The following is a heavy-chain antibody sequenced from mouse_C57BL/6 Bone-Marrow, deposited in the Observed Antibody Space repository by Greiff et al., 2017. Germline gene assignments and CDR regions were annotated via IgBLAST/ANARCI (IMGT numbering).Heavy chain of an antibody. J-gene: IGHJ4*01. V-gene: IGHV5-4*01. CDR2: ISAGGSYT. D-gene: IGHD1-1*01. Sequence: EVHLVESGGGLVKPGGSLKLSCAASGFTFSSYAMSWVRQTPEKRLEWVATISAGGSYTYYPDNVKGRFTISRDNAKNNLYLQMSQLKSEDTAMYYCASSTVVAPMDYWGQGTSVTVSS. CDR3: ASSTVVAPMDY. CDR1: GFTFSSYA.